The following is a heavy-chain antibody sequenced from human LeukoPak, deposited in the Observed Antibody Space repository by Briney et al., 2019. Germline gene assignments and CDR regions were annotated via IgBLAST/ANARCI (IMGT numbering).Heavy chain of an antibody. V-gene: IGHV1-46*01. D-gene: IGHD3-3*01. CDR3: ARDSYYDFWSGYYSYYYYYMDV. Sequence: GASVKVSCKASGYTFTSYYMHWVRQAPGQGLEWMGIINPSGGSTSYAQKFQGRVTMTRDMSTSTVYMELSSLRSEDTAVYYCARDSYYDFWSGYYSYYYYYMDVWGKGTTVTVSS. CDR2: INPSGGST. J-gene: IGHJ6*03. CDR1: GYTFTSYY.